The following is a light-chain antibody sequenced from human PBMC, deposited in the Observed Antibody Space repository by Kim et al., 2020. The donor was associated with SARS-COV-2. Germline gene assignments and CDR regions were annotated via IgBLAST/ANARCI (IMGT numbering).Light chain of an antibody. CDR1: SRRTYY. J-gene: IGLJ3*02. V-gene: IGLV3-19*01. CDR3: NSRDSSGNHWV. Sequence: ALGQTIRITCQGDSRRTYYTSWYQQKPGQAPVLVIYGKNNRPSGIPDRFSGSNSGNTASLTITGAQAEDEADYYCNSRDSSGNHWVFGGGTQLTDL. CDR2: GKN.